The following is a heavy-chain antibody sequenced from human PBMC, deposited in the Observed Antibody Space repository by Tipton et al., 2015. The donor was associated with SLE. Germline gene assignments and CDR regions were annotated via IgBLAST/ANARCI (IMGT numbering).Heavy chain of an antibody. Sequence: TLSLTCAVSGYSISSGYYWGWIRQPPGKGLEWIGRIYTSGSTNYNPSLKSRVTMSVDTSKNQFSLKLSSVTAADTAVYYCARDLGTEFDYWGQGTLVTVSS. CDR2: IYTSGST. CDR3: ARDLGTEFDY. V-gene: IGHV4-38-2*02. D-gene: IGHD6-13*01. J-gene: IGHJ4*02. CDR1: GYSISSGYY.